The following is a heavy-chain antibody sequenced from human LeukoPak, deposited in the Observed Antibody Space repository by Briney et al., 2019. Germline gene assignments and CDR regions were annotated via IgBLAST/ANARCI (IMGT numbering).Heavy chain of an antibody. Sequence: ASVKVSCKASGYTFTSYYMHWARQAPGQGPEWMGIINPSGGSTSYAQKFQGRVTMTRDTSTSTVYMELSSLRSEDTAVYYCARVGAVAGRAPDYWGQGTLVTVSS. J-gene: IGHJ4*02. CDR3: ARVGAVAGRAPDY. V-gene: IGHV1-46*03. CDR1: GYTFTSYY. D-gene: IGHD6-19*01. CDR2: INPSGGST.